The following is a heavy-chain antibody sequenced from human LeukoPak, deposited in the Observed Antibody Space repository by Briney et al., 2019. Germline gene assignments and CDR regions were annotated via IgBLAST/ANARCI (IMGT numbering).Heavy chain of an antibody. CDR3: ASSPLRGIAAAGTTKYYMDV. Sequence: SVKVSCKASGGTFSSYAISWVRQAPGQGLEWMGGIIPIFGTANYAQEFQGRVTITADESTSTAYMELSSLRSEDTAVYYCASSPLRGIAAAGTTKYYMDVWGKGITVTISS. CDR1: GGTFSSYA. V-gene: IGHV1-69*01. CDR2: IIPIFGTA. D-gene: IGHD6-13*01. J-gene: IGHJ6*03.